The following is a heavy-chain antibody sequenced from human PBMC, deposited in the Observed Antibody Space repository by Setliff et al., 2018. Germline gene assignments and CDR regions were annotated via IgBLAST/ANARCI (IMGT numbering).Heavy chain of an antibody. CDR1: GYTFTSYG. CDR3: ARDTGYCSGGNCYSMEDY. CDR2: ISVYNGKT. J-gene: IGHJ4*02. V-gene: IGHV1-18*01. Sequence: ASVKVSCKASGYTFTSYGFSWVRQAPGQGLEWMGWISVYNGKTKYAQKFQGRVTMTRNTSISTAYMELSSLRFEDTAVYYCARDTGYCSGGNCYSMEDYWGQGTLVTVSS. D-gene: IGHD2-15*01.